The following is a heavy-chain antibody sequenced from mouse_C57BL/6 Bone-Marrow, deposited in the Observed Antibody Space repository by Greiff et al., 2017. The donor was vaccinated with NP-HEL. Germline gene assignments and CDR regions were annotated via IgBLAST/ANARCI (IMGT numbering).Heavy chain of an antibody. CDR1: GFTFSSYA. Sequence: EVKLVESGGGLVKPGGSLKLSCAASGFTFSSYAMSWVRQTPEKRLAWVATISDGGSYTYYPDNVKGRFTISRDNAKNNLYLQMSHLKSEDTAMYYCSRVSPYAMDYWGQGTSVTVSS. CDR3: SRVSPYAMDY. CDR2: ISDGGSYT. V-gene: IGHV5-4*03. J-gene: IGHJ4*01.